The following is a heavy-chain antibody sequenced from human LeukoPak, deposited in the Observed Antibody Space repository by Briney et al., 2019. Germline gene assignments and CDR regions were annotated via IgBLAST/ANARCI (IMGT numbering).Heavy chain of an antibody. V-gene: IGHV6-1*01. Sequence: SQTLSLTCDISGDSVSSDNVAWNWIRQPPSRGLEWLGRTYYRSQWLQQYAVSVKGRVTINPDTSKNQISLQLNSVTPDDTAIYYCERWIHATGGLDYWGQGPLVTVSS. CDR2: TYYRSQWLQ. D-gene: IGHD3-16*01. CDR3: ERWIHATGGLDY. J-gene: IGHJ4*02. CDR1: GDSVSSDNVA.